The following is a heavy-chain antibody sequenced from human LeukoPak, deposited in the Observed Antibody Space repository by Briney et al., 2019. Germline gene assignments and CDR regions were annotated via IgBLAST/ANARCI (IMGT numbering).Heavy chain of an antibody. V-gene: IGHV5-51*01. Sequence: GESLQFSCKGSGYSFTSYWVGWVRQLPGKGLEWMGIIYPGDSDTRYSPSFQGQVTISADKSISTAYLQWSSLKASDTAMYYCSRRVVVTASQAHFDYWGQGTLVTVSS. J-gene: IGHJ4*02. CDR1: GYSFTSYW. CDR2: IYPGDSDT. CDR3: SRRVVVTASQAHFDY. D-gene: IGHD2-21*02.